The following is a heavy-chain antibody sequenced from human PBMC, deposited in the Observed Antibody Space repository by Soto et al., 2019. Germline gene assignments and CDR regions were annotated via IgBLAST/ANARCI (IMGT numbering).Heavy chain of an antibody. CDR2: ITSSSINT. J-gene: IGHJ5*01. Sequence: QVQLVESGGGLVKPGGSLRLSCAASGFTFGDHSMSWIRQAPGKGLEWVAYITSSSINTKYADSVKGRFTISRDNATNSVYLQMNSLRAADTAVYDSARDRGLTWFDSWGQGTLVTVSS. CDR3: ARDRGLTWFDS. CDR1: GFTFGDHS. D-gene: IGHD3-10*01. V-gene: IGHV3-11*05.